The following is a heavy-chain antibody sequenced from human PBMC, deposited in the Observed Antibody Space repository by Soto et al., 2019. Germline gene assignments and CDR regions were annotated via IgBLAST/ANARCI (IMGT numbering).Heavy chain of an antibody. V-gene: IGHV3-30-3*01. J-gene: IGHJ4*02. CDR1: GFTFSSYA. D-gene: IGHD1-26*01. CDR3: ARDLGQLIVGAPGHY. Sequence: PGGSLRLSCAASGFTFSSYAMHWVRKAPGKGLEWVAVISYDGSNKYYSDSVKDRFTISRDNDKNTLYLQMHSLRAEDTAVYYCARDLGQLIVGAPGHYWGQGTLVTVSS. CDR2: ISYDGSNK.